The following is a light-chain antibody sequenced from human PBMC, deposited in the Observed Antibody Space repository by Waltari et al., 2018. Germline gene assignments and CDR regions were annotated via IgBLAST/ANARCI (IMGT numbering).Light chain of an antibody. J-gene: IGLJ1*01. CDR1: SSDVGGFNA. CDR2: GVS. V-gene: IGLV2-14*03. CDR3: CSYTPSHTYV. Sequence: SALTQPASVSGSPGQSITIPCSGTSSDVGGFNAVSWYQQHPGKPPKLLSYGVSSLPSVISVRFAGSRSGNRASLTISALHADDEADYYCCSYTPSHTYVFGTGTKVTDL.